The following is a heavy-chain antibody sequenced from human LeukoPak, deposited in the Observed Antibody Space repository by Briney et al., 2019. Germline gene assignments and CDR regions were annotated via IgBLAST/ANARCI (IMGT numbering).Heavy chain of an antibody. CDR3: ARILRTDFDY. CDR2: IGGNGGST. J-gene: IGHJ4*02. V-gene: IGHV3-23*01. CDR1: GFTFSSYA. Sequence: GGSLRLSCAASGFTFSSYAMSWVRQAPGKGLEWVSTIGGNGGSTNYADSVKGRFTISRDNAKNSLYLQMNSLRAEDTAVYYCARILRTDFDYWGQGTLVTVSS.